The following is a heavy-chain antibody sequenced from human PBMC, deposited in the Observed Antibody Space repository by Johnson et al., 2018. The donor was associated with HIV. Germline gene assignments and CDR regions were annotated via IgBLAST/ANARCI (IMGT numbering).Heavy chain of an antibody. D-gene: IGHD3-10*01. CDR2: IRYDGGTK. CDR3: ANLAGSDAFDI. CDR1: GFAFNTYG. Sequence: MQLVESGGGVVQPGGSLRLSCAASGFAFNTYGMHWVRQAPGKGLEWVAFIRYDGGTKYYADSLKGRFTISRDNSKNTLYLQMNSLRAEDTAVYYCANLAGSDAFDIWGQGTMVTVSS. V-gene: IGHV3-30*02. J-gene: IGHJ3*02.